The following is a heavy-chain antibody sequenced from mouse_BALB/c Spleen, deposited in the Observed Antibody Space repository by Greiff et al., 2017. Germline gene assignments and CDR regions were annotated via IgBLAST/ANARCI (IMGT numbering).Heavy chain of an antibody. CDR3: ARSRRFYAMDY. V-gene: IGHV1-54*01. CDR2: INPGSGGT. J-gene: IGHJ4*01. CDR1: GYAFINYL. Sequence: VQLQQSGAELVRPGTSVKVSCKASGYAFINYLIEWVKQRPGQGLEWIGVINPGSGGTNYNEKFKGKATLTADKSSSTAYMQLSSLTSDDSAVYFCARSRRFYAMDYWGQGTSVTVSS.